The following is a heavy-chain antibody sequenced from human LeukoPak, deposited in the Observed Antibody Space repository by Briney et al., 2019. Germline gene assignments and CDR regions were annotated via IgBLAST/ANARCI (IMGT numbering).Heavy chain of an antibody. CDR2: ISYSGST. V-gene: IGHV4-59*01. CDR1: GGSISGYY. CDR3: ARDGRAGSLFAY. J-gene: IGHJ4*02. Sequence: LETLSLTCTVSGGSISGYYWSWIRQPPGKGLEWVGYISYSGSTNYNPSLKSRVTISVDTSKNQFSLKLNSVTAADTAIYYCARDGRAGSLFAYWGQGTLVTVSS. D-gene: IGHD6-19*01.